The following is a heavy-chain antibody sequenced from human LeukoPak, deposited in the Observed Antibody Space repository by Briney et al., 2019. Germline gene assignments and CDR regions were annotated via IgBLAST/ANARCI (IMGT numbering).Heavy chain of an antibody. CDR2: ISYDGSNK. CDR1: GFTFRSYG. Sequence: GGSLRLSCAASGFTFRSYGMHWVGQAPGKGLEGAAVISYDGSNKYYADSVKGRFTISRDNSKNTLYLQVNSLRAEDTAVYYCAKEGYSGSYNWLDYWGQGTLVTVSS. CDR3: AKEGYSGSYNWLDY. V-gene: IGHV3-30*18. D-gene: IGHD1-26*01. J-gene: IGHJ4*02.